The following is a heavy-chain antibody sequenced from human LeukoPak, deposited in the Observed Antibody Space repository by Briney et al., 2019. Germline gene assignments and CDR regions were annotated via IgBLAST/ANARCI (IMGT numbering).Heavy chain of an antibody. J-gene: IGHJ6*03. CDR3: AKAGGYYYYFYMDV. CDR2: ISGSGNTV. D-gene: IGHD2-8*02. Sequence: GGSLRLSCAASGFTFSSYGMHWVRQAPGKGLEWVSAISGSGNTVHYADSVKGRFTISRDNSKSTLYLQMNSLTAEDTAVYYCAKAGGYYYYFYMDVWGKGTTVTVSS. V-gene: IGHV3-23*01. CDR1: GFTFSSYG.